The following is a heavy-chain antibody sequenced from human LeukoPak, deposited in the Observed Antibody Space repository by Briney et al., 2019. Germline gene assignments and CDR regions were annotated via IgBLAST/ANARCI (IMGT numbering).Heavy chain of an antibody. V-gene: IGHV4-38-2*02. J-gene: IGHJ4*02. D-gene: IGHD3-22*01. Sequence: SETLSLTCTVSGYSISSGYYWGWIRQPPGKGLEWIGSIYHSGSTYYNPSLQSRVTISVDTSKNQFSLKLSSVTAADTAVYYCAVLPDYYDSSGPLIEFDYWGQGTLVTVSS. CDR1: GYSISSGYY. CDR3: AVLPDYYDSSGPLIEFDY. CDR2: IYHSGST.